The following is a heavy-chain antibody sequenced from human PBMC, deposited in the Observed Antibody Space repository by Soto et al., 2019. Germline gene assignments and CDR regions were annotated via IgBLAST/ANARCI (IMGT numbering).Heavy chain of an antibody. Sequence: QVQLVQSGAEVKKPGSSVKVSCKASGGTFSSYTISWVRQAPGQGLEWMGRIIPILGIANYAQKFQGRVTITADKSTSTGYMELSRLRSEDTAVYYCARMGDGYCSGGSCFENWGQGTLVTVSS. D-gene: IGHD2-15*01. CDR3: ARMGDGYCSGGSCFEN. J-gene: IGHJ4*02. V-gene: IGHV1-69*02. CDR1: GGTFSSYT. CDR2: IIPILGIA.